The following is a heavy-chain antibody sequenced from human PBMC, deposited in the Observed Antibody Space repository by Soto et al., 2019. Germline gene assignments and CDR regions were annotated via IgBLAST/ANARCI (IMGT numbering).Heavy chain of an antibody. J-gene: IGHJ6*02. D-gene: IGHD1-26*01. Sequence: GGSLRLSCTASGFTFGDYAMSWFRQAPGKGLEWVGFIRSKAYGGTTEYAASVKGRFTISRDDSKSIAYLQMNSLKTEDTAVYYCTVSGSYQGYYYYGMDVWGQGTTVTVSS. CDR1: GFTFGDYA. V-gene: IGHV3-49*03. CDR3: TVSGSYQGYYYYGMDV. CDR2: IRSKAYGGTT.